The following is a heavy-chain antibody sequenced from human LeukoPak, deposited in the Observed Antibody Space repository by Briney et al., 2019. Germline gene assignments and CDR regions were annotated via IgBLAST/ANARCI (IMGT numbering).Heavy chain of an antibody. V-gene: IGHV4-30-4*08. CDR2: IYYSGST. D-gene: IGHD3-16*01. Sequence: PSQTLSLTCTVSGGSISSGDYYWHWIRQPLGKGLEWIGYIYYSGSTYYNPSLKSRVTISVDTSKSQFSLKLSSVTAADTAVYYCARLRGYYFDYWGQGTLVTVSS. J-gene: IGHJ4*02. CDR3: ARLRGYYFDY. CDR1: GGSISSGDYY.